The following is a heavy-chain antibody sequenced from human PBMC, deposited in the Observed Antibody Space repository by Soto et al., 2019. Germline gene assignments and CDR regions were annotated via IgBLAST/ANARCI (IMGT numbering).Heavy chain of an antibody. CDR2: ISYDGSNK. Sequence: ESGGGVVQPGRTLRLSCAASGFTFSSYGMHWVRQAPGKGLEWVAVISYDGSNKYYADSVKGRFTISRDYSKNTLYLQMNSLRPEDTAVYYCAKDRGSTWSSFDYWGQGTLVTVSS. CDR1: GFTFSSYG. D-gene: IGHD6-13*01. V-gene: IGHV3-30*18. CDR3: AKDRGSTWSSFDY. J-gene: IGHJ4*02.